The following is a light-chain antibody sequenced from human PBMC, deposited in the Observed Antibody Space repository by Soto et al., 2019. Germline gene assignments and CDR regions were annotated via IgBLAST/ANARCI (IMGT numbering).Light chain of an antibody. V-gene: IGKV3-11*01. J-gene: IGKJ2*01. CDR3: QQRSNWPT. CDR2: DAS. Sequence: EIVLTQSPATLSLSPGERATLSCRASQSVSSYLAWYQQKPGQAPRLLIYDASNRATGIPARFSGSGSGTDFTLTISSLEREDVAVYYCQQRSNWPTFGQGTKLEIK. CDR1: QSVSSY.